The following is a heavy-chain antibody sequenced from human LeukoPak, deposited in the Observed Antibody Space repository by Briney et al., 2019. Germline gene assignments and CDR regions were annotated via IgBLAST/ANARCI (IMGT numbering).Heavy chain of an antibody. J-gene: IGHJ3*02. D-gene: IGHD3-22*01. Sequence: PGGSLRLSCAASGFTVSSNYMSWVRQAPGKGLEWVSVIYSGGSTYYADSVKGRFTISRDNSKNTLYLQMNSLRAEDTAVYYCARSENDYYDSSGYYSDAFDIWGQGTMVTVSS. V-gene: IGHV3-66*01. CDR1: GFTVSSNY. CDR3: ARSENDYYDSSGYYSDAFDI. CDR2: IYSGGST.